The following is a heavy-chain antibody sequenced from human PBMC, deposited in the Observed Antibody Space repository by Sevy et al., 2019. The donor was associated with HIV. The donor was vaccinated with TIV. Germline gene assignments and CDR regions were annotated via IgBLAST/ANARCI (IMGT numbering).Heavy chain of an antibody. CDR3: ANDPVFGLLIHKGQDSFHI. CDR1: GFTFSNYG. CDR2: ISYDASNK. D-gene: IGHD3-3*01. Sequence: PGGSLRLSCEASGFTFSNYGMHWVRQAPGKGLEWVALISYDASNKYYGDSINGRFTISRDNFKNTLYLQMNSLRGEDTAVYYCANDPVFGLLIHKGQDSFHIWGQGTMVTVSS. J-gene: IGHJ3*02. V-gene: IGHV3-30*18.